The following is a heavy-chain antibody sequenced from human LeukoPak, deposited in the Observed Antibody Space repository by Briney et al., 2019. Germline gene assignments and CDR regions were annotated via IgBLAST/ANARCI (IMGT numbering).Heavy chain of an antibody. J-gene: IGHJ4*02. CDR2: IRYDESTK. D-gene: IGHD2-2*01. Sequence: PGGSLRLSCAASGFTFSIYGMHWVRQAPGKGLEWVAFIRYDESTKFYADSVKGRFTISRDNSKTTLYLQMNSLRAEDTAVYYCAKDLPAAYFDYWGQGTLVTVSS. CDR3: AKDLPAAYFDY. CDR1: GFTFSIYG. V-gene: IGHV3-30*02.